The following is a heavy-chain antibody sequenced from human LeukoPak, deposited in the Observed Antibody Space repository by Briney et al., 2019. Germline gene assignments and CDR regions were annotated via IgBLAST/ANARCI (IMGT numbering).Heavy chain of an antibody. CDR1: GFTFSIYA. D-gene: IGHD5-18*01. Sequence: GRSLRLSCAASGFTFSIYAMHWVRQAPGKGLEWVAVISNDGSDKYYADSVKGRFTISRDNAKNSLYLQMNSLRVEDTAVYYCAKDLSGYSYGWDFDYWGQGTLVTVSS. V-gene: IGHV3-30*04. J-gene: IGHJ4*02. CDR2: ISNDGSDK. CDR3: AKDLSGYSYGWDFDY.